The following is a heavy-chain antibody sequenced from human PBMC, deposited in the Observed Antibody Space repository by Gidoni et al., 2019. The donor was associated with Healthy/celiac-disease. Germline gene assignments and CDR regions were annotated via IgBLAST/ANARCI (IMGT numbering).Heavy chain of an antibody. CDR3: AREGFDWLRIPVGQDY. Sequence: QVQLVQSGAAAKKPGSSVKVSCQASGGTFSTYTISWVRQAPGQGLEWMGRIIPMLGIANYAQKFQGRGTIAADKSTSTAYMELSRLRSEDTAVYYCAREGFDWLRIPVGQDYWGQGTLVTVSS. V-gene: IGHV1-69*02. CDR1: GGTFSTYT. D-gene: IGHD3-9*01. J-gene: IGHJ4*02. CDR2: IIPMLGIA.